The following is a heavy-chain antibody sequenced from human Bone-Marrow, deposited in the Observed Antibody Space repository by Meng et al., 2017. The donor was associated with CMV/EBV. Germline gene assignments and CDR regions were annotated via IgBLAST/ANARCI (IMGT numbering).Heavy chain of an antibody. CDR1: GFTFSSDG. D-gene: IGHD6-13*01. V-gene: IGHV3-33*01. CDR2: IWYDGSNK. J-gene: IGHJ3*02. Sequence: GFTFSSDGMPWVRQAPGKGLEWVAVIWYDGSNKYYADSVKGRFTISRDNSKNTLYLQMNSLRAEDTAVYYCARERGAAAGILDAFDIWGQGTMVTVSS. CDR3: ARERGAAAGILDAFDI.